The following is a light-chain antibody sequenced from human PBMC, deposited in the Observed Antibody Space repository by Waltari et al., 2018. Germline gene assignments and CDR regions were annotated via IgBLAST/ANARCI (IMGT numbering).Light chain of an antibody. CDR1: RGIDAF. J-gene: IGKJ5*01. CDR3: QQGYRAPFP. CDR2: DSS. Sequence: DIQMTQSPSSLSASVGDRVTITCRASRGIDAFLNWYQQQPGKAPKLLIYDSSTLQRGVPPRFSGTRIGTDFSLTISDLQPDDFATYFRQQGYRAPFPFRRGPRLE. V-gene: IGKV1-39*01.